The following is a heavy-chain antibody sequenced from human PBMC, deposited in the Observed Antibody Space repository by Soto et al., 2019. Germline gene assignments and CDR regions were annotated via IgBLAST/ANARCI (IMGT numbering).Heavy chain of an antibody. CDR1: GGTFSSYA. Sequence: ASVKVSCKASGGTFSSYAISGVRQAPGQGLEWMGGIIPIFGTANYAQKFQGRVAITADESTSTAYMELSSLRSEDTAVYYCARVSVDYYDSSGSDYWGQGTPVTVSS. D-gene: IGHD3-22*01. CDR3: ARVSVDYYDSSGSDY. V-gene: IGHV1-69*13. CDR2: IIPIFGTA. J-gene: IGHJ4*02.